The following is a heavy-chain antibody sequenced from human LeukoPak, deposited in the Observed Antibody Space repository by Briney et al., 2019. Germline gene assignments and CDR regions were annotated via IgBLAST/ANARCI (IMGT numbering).Heavy chain of an antibody. CDR1: GFTFSSYA. J-gene: IGHJ4*02. CDR2: IQYSGST. V-gene: IGHV4-59*01. CDR3: ARADTAMVTDY. Sequence: PGGSLRLSCAASGFTFSSYAMSWVRQAPGKGLEWIGFIQYSGSTNYNPSLKSRVTISVDTSKNQFSLKLSSVTAADTAVYYCARADTAMVTDYWGQGTLVTVSS. D-gene: IGHD5-18*01.